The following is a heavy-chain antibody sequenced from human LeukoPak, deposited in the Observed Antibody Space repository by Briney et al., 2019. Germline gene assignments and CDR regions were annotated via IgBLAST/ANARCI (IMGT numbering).Heavy chain of an antibody. CDR1: AVSISRHF. J-gene: IGHJ4*01. V-gene: IGHV4-59*11. CDR2: VFSSGST. CDR3: AREYDY. Sequence: SETLSLTCNFSAVSISRHFWSWIRQTPEKGLEWLGYVFSSGSTNYNPSPKSRLTISLDASKHQFSLTLNSVTAADTAVYYCAREYDYWGLGTLVTVSS.